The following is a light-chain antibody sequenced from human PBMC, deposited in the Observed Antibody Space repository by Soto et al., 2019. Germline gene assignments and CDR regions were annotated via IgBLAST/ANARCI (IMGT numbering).Light chain of an antibody. CDR2: GAS. CDR3: QQRSNWPPFT. J-gene: IGKJ5*01. V-gene: IGKV3-15*01. CDR1: QSVSNN. Sequence: EIVMTQSPAILSVSPGDRATLSCRAGQSVSNNLAWYQQKPGQTPRLVIYGASNRATGVPARFSGSGSGTEFTLTIGSLQSEDFAVYYCQQRSNWPPFTFGQGTRLEIK.